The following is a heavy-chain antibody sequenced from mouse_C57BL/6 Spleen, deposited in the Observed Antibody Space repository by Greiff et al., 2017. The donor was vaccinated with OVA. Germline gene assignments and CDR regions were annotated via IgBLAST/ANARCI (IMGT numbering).Heavy chain of an antibody. CDR3: ARGTTVVASPSYWYFDV. D-gene: IGHD1-1*01. J-gene: IGHJ1*03. CDR1: GYTFTDYY. CDR2: IYPGSGNT. Sequence: VQRVESGAELVRPGASVKLSCKASGYTFTDYYINWVKQRPGQGLEWIARIYPGSGNTYYNEKFKGKATLTAEKSSSTAYMQLSSLTSEDSAVYFCARGTTVVASPSYWYFDVWGTGTTVTVSS. V-gene: IGHV1-76*01.